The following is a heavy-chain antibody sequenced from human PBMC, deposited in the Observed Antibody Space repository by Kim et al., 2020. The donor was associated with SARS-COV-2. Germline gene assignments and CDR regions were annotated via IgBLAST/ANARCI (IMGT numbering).Heavy chain of an antibody. V-gene: IGHV3-48*02. D-gene: IGHD3-10*01. J-gene: IGHJ4*02. CDR3: AREFEGAMVRGVGYFDY. Sequence: VKGRFTISRDNAKNSLYLQMNSLRDEDTAVYYCAREFEGAMVRGVGYFDYWGQGTLVTVSS.